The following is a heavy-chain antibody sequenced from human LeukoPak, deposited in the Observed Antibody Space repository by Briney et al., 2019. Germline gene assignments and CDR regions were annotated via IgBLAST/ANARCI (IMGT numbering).Heavy chain of an antibody. CDR1: GFPFSTYA. D-gene: IGHD5-24*01. V-gene: IGHV3-7*01. J-gene: IGHJ4*02. CDR3: ARDVLQMATIGGNDY. Sequence: GGSLRLSCAASGFPFSTYAMNWVRQAPGKGLEWVANMKQDGSEKYYVDSVKGRFTISRDNAKNSLYLQMNSLRAEDTAVYYCARDVLQMATIGGNDYWGQGTLVTVSS. CDR2: MKQDGSEK.